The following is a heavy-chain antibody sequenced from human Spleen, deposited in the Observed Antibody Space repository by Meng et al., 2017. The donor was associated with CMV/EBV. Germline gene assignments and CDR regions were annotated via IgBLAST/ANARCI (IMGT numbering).Heavy chain of an antibody. J-gene: IGHJ3*02. Sequence: GESLKISCKGSGYSFTSYWIGWVRQMPGKGLEWMGIIYPGDSDTRYSPSFQGQVTISADKSISTAYLQWSSLKASDTAMYYCARGRDFWSGYYDGGYRAFDIWGQGTMVTVSS. D-gene: IGHD3-3*01. CDR1: GYSFTSYW. CDR2: IYPGDSDT. CDR3: ARGRDFWSGYYDGGYRAFDI. V-gene: IGHV5-51*01.